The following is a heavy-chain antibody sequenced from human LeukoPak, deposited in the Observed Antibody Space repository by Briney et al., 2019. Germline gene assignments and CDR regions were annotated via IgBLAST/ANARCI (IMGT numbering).Heavy chain of an antibody. CDR1: GFTVSSNY. CDR3: AREYYDFWSGYPHMDV. V-gene: IGHV3-66*02. Sequence: PGGSLRLSCAASGFTVSSNYMSWVRQAPGKGLEWVSVIYSGGSTYYADSVKGRFTISRDNSKNTLYLQMNSLRAEDTAVYYCAREYYDFWSGYPHMDVWGKGTTVTVSS. D-gene: IGHD3-3*01. CDR2: IYSGGST. J-gene: IGHJ6*03.